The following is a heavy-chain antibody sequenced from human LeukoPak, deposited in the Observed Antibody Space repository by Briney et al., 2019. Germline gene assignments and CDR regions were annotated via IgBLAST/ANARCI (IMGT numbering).Heavy chain of an antibody. CDR2: ITSSGTGT. V-gene: IGHV3-64*02. Sequence: GSLRLSCTASGFTLSSSAMYWVRQAPGKGLEFVSVITSSGTGTDYADSVKGRFTISRDNSKNTLYLQMGSLRADDMAIYYCARIRSGWYFDYWGQGTLVTVSS. J-gene: IGHJ4*02. CDR1: GFTLSSSA. CDR3: ARIRSGWYFDY. D-gene: IGHD6-19*01.